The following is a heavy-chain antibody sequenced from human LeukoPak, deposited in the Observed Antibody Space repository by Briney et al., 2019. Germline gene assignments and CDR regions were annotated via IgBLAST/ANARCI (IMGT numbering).Heavy chain of an antibody. J-gene: IGHJ4*02. V-gene: IGHV4-30-2*01. CDR2: IYHSGST. CDR3: AGNYDFWSGYYNY. Sequence: SQTLPLTCTVSGGSISSGGYYWSWIRQPPGKGLEWIGYIYHSGSTYYNPSLKSRVTISVDRSKNQFSLKLSSVTAADTAVYYCAGNYDFWSGYYNYWGQGTLATVSS. D-gene: IGHD3-3*01. CDR1: GGSISSGGYY.